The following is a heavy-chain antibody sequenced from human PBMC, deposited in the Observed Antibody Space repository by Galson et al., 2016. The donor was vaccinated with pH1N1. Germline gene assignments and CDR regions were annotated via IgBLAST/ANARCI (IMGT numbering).Heavy chain of an antibody. CDR3: AHSVGTRVFGVVTNFNWFDP. Sequence: PALVKPTQTLTLTCTFSGFSLRSNGVGVGWIRQPPGKALEWLVIYWTDDKRYSPSLKSRLTITKDTSKNQVVLTMTNMDPVDTATYYCAHSVGTRVFGVVTNFNWFDPWGRGTLVTVSA. CDR2: IYWTDDK. J-gene: IGHJ5*02. V-gene: IGHV2-5*01. D-gene: IGHD3-3*01. CDR1: GFSLRSNGVG.